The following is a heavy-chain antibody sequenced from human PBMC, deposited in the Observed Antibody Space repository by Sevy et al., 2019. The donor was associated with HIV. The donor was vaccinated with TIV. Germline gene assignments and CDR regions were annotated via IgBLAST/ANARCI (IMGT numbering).Heavy chain of an antibody. V-gene: IGHV1-8*01. CDR1: GHTFTSYD. CDR2: MNPDSGDT. Sequence: ASVKVSCRASGHTFTSYDFNWVRQATGEGLEWMGWMNPDSGDTGYAQKFQGRVTMTRNTSIGTADMELSSLRSEDTAVYYCARGQRDYYDSSGNFPILAYWGQGTLVTVSS. D-gene: IGHD3-22*01. CDR3: ARGQRDYYDSSGNFPILAY. J-gene: IGHJ4*02.